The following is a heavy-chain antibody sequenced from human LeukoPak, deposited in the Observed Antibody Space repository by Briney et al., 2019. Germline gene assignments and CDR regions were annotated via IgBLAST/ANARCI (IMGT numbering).Heavy chain of an antibody. Sequence: GGSLRLSCAAYGCTFSSYARSWVRQPPGKGLEWVSAISGSGSSTYYADSVKGRFTISRAKSKNTLYLQMNSLRAEDTAVYYWAKGTIWVSGYYYMAVWGEGTTVTVSS. D-gene: IGHD2-8*01. V-gene: IGHV3-23*01. CDR2: ISGSGSST. CDR1: GCTFSSYA. J-gene: IGHJ6*03. CDR3: AKGTIWVSGYYYMAV.